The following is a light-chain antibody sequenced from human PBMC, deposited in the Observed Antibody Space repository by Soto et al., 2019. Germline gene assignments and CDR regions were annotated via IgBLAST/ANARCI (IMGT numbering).Light chain of an antibody. V-gene: IGKV1-5*01. J-gene: IGKJ2*01. Sequence: EIQMTQSPSTLSASVGDRVTITCRASQSISSWLAWYQQKPGKAPKMLIYDASSLESGIPSNFSGSGSGTEFTLTISRRQPDDFATYYCQQYNSYSYTFGQGTNLEIK. CDR2: DAS. CDR3: QQYNSYSYT. CDR1: QSISSW.